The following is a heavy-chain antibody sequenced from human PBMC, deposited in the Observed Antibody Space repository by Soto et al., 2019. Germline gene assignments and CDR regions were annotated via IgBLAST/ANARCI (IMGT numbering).Heavy chain of an antibody. CDR1: GGSISSHY. V-gene: IGHV4-59*11. CDR3: ARHGNQLLWTSFDY. D-gene: IGHD2-2*01. Sequence: QVQLQESGPGLVKPSETLSLTCTVSGGSISSHYWSWIRQPPGKGLEWIGYMYYSGSTNCNPSLKSRVTISVDTSKNQFSLLLSSVTAADTAVYYCARHGNQLLWTSFDYWGQGALVTVSS. J-gene: IGHJ4*02. CDR2: MYYSGST.